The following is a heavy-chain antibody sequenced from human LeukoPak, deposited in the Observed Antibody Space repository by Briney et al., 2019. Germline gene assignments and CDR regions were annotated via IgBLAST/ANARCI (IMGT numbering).Heavy chain of an antibody. D-gene: IGHD3-3*01. Sequence: GGSLRLSSAASGFTFSAYWMTWVRQAPGKGLEWVANIKEDGSEQCYVASVMGRFTISRDNAKNSLYLQMNSLRAEDTAVYYCARRIFGVDSIDYWGQGTLVTVSS. V-gene: IGHV3-7*01. J-gene: IGHJ4*02. CDR3: ARRIFGVDSIDY. CDR1: GFTFSAYW. CDR2: IKEDGSEQ.